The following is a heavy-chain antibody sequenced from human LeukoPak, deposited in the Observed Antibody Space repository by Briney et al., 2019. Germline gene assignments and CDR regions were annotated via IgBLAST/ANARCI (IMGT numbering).Heavy chain of an antibody. CDR1: KFTFSSYW. CDR3: ARGTYYYEF. CDR2: MNQLGNEK. D-gene: IGHD3-16*01. J-gene: IGHJ4*02. Sequence: GGSLRLSCAASKFTFSSYWMSWVRQAPGKGLEWVAYMNQLGNEKNYLDSVEGRFTISRDNTKNSLYLQMTSLRAEDTAVYYCARGTYYYEFWGQGTLVTVSS. V-gene: IGHV3-7*04.